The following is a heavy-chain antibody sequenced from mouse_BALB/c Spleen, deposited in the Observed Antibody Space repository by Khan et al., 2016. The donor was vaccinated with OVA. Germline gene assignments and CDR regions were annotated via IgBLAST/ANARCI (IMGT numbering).Heavy chain of an antibody. CDR3: ARAVYGRCAY. V-gene: IGHV5-4*02. D-gene: IGHD2-1*01. Sequence: EVELVESGGGLVKPGGSLKLSCAASGFTFSDYYMYWVRQTPEKRLEWVATISDGGSYTYYPDSVKGRFTISRDNAKNNLYLQMSSLKSEDTAMCYCARAVYGRCAYWGQGTLVTVSA. CDR2: ISDGGSYT. CDR1: GFTFSDYY. J-gene: IGHJ3*01.